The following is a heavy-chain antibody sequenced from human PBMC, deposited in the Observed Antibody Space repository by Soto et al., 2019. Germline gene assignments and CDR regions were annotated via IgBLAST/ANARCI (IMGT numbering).Heavy chain of an antibody. J-gene: IGHJ5*02. CDR3: ARKPEASIRHVEWFSYKWFDP. CDR1: GDSLSGYA. CDR2: ITFRGVT. D-gene: IGHD3-9*01. V-gene: IGHV4-34*01. Sequence: SETLSLTCDVHGDSLSGYAWSWIRQPPGKGLEWIGEITFRGVTNYHPSLKSRLSMSVDTSKNRISLNVSSVTAADTALYFCARKPEASIRHVEWFSYKWFDPWGPGTLVTVSS.